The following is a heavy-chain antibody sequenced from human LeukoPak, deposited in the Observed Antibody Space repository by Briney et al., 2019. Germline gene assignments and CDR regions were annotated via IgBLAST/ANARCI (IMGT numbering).Heavy chain of an antibody. CDR2: IYYTGST. V-gene: IGHV4-39*07. J-gene: IGHJ3*02. D-gene: IGHD3-10*01. CDR3: VRGEDMVRGVMTAFDT. Sequence: SETLSHTCNVSGGSIRSSSYYWGWSRQPPGKGLEWIGSIYYTGSTYYNPSLKSRVTISLDTSKIQFSLKLSSVTAADTAVYYCVRGEDMVRGVMTAFDTWGQGTMVTVSS. CDR1: GGSIRSSSYY.